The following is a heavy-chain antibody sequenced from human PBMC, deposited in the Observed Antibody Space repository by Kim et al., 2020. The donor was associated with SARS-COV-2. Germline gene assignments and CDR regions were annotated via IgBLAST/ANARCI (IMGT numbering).Heavy chain of an antibody. D-gene: IGHD2-15*01. CDR3: ARDRGYCSGGSCYSVEMATRGYYYYGMDV. V-gene: IGHV1-69*13. CDR1: GGTFSSYA. CDR2: IIPIFGTA. J-gene: IGHJ6*02. Sequence: SVKVSCKASGGTFSSYAISWVRQAPGQGLEWMGGIIPIFGTANYAQKFQGRVTITADESTSTAYMELSSLRSEDTAVYYCARDRGYCSGGSCYSVEMATRGYYYYGMDVWGQGTTVTVSS.